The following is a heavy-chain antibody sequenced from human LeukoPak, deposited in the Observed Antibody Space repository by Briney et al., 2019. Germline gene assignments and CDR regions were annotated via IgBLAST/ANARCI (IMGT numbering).Heavy chain of an antibody. CDR1: GYTFTSYG. Sequence: ASVKVSCKASGYTFTSYGISWVRQAPGQGLEWMGWISAYNVNTNYAQKLQGRVTMTTDTSTRTAYMELRSLRSDDTAVYYCARDFDWLTPGEEYYFDYWGQGTLVTVSS. J-gene: IGHJ4*02. D-gene: IGHD3-9*01. V-gene: IGHV1-18*01. CDR2: ISAYNVNT. CDR3: ARDFDWLTPGEEYYFDY.